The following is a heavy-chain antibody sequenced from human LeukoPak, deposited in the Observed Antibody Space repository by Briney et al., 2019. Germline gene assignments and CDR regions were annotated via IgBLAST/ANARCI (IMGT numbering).Heavy chain of an antibody. CDR3: ARDSDTAMVTDYYYYMDV. Sequence: GGSLRLSCAASGFTFSSYSMNWVRQAPGKGLDWVSSSSSSSSYIYYADSVKGRFTISRDNAKNSLYLQMNSLRAEDTAVYYCARDSDTAMVTDYYYYMDVWGKGTTVTVSS. CDR1: GFTFSSYS. CDR2: SSSSSSYI. D-gene: IGHD5-18*01. V-gene: IGHV3-21*01. J-gene: IGHJ6*03.